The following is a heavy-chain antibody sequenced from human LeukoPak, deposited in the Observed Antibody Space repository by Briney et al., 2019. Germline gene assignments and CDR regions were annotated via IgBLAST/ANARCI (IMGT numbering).Heavy chain of an antibody. CDR2: ISDSGNT. CDR3: ARGEKVFDYFDY. CDR1: GGSISSRNYY. V-gene: IGHV4-39*01. D-gene: IGHD3-16*01. J-gene: IGHJ4*02. Sequence: SETLSLTCTVSGGSISSRNYYWGWIRQPPGEGPEWIGKISDSGNTYYSPSLRSRVTISIDTSKNQFSLKPSSVTATDTAVYYCARGEKVFDYFDYWGQGTLVTVSS.